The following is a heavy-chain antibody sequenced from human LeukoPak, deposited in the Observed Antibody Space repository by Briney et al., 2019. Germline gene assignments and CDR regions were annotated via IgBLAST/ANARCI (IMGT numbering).Heavy chain of an antibody. CDR3: TKEGLPSGSSWSAWFDP. CDR1: GLTFSIYG. Sequence: GGSLRLSCAASGLTFSIYGTHWVRQAPGKGLEWVAVIANDGKTTYYADSVKGRFTISRDNSKNTLYLQMNSLRAEDTAVYYCTKEGLPSGSSWSAWFDPWGQGTLVTVSS. J-gene: IGHJ5*02. CDR2: IANDGKTT. V-gene: IGHV3-30*18. D-gene: IGHD3-10*01.